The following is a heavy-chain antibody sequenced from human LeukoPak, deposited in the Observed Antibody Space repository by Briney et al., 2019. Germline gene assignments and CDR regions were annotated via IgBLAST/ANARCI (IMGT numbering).Heavy chain of an antibody. CDR3: ATYRQVLLPFES. J-gene: IGHJ4*02. CDR1: GFTFSSYW. D-gene: IGHD2-8*02. V-gene: IGHV3-23*01. Sequence: GGSLRLSCAASGFTFSSYWMTWVRQAPGKGLEWVSSIFPSGGEIHYADSVRGRFTISRDNSKSTLSLQMNSLRAEDTAIYYCATYRQVLLPFESWGQGTLVTVSS. CDR2: IFPSGGEI.